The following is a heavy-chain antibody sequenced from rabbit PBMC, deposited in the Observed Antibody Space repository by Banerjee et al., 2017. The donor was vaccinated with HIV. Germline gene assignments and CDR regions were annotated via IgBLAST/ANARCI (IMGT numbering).Heavy chain of an antibody. V-gene: IGHV1S45*01. J-gene: IGHJ4*01. CDR2: IYTGSSGNT. CDR3: AREYAGYAGYGYATYNL. Sequence: QEQLEESGGDLVKPEGSLTLTCTASGFSFSSSYWIYWVRQAPGKGLEWIACIYTGSSGNTYYASWAKGRFTISKTSSTTVTLQMTSLTAADTATYFCAREYAGYAGYGYATYNLWGPGTLVTVS. D-gene: IGHD6-1*01. CDR1: GFSFSSSYW.